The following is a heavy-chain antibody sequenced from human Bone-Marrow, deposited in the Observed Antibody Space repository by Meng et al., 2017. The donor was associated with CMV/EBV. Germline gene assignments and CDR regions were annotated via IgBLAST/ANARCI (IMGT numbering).Heavy chain of an antibody. CDR2: IWYDGSNK. D-gene: IGHD4-23*01. J-gene: IGHJ4*02. CDR1: GFTFSSYG. CDR3: ARVRLRWGFFDY. Sequence: GESLKISCAASGFTFSSYGMHWVRQAPGKGLEWVAVIWYDGSNKYYADSVKDRFTISRENAKNSLYLQMNSLRAGDTAVYYCARVRLRWGFFDYWGQGTLVTVSS. V-gene: IGHV3-33*01.